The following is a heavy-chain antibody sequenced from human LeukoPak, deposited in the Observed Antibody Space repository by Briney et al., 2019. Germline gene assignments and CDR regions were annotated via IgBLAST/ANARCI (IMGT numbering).Heavy chain of an antibody. J-gene: IGHJ6*02. Sequence: ASVTVSCKASGYTFTNLQIHWVGQAPGQGVEGMGIINPNGGRTIYAQNFKGRLTMTRDTSTTTVYMELRSLRSDDTAVYYCARERPSTVAARQPPDHFGIDVWGQGTTVIVTS. CDR2: INPNGGRT. D-gene: IGHD6-6*01. V-gene: IGHV1-46*01. CDR1: GYTFTNLQ. CDR3: ARERPSTVAARQPPDHFGIDV.